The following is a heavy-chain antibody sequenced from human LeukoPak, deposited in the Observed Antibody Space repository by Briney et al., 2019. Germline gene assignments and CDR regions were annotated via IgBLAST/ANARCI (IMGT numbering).Heavy chain of an antibody. Sequence: GGSLRLSCAASGFTFSSYSMNWVRQAPGKGLEWVSSISSSSSYIYYADSVKGRFTISRDNAKNSLYLQMNSLRAEDTAVYYFARGGGRWLQWDAFEIWGQGTMVTVSS. D-gene: IGHD5-24*01. CDR1: GFTFSSYS. V-gene: IGHV3-21*01. J-gene: IGHJ3*02. CDR3: ARGGGRWLQWDAFEI. CDR2: ISSSSSYI.